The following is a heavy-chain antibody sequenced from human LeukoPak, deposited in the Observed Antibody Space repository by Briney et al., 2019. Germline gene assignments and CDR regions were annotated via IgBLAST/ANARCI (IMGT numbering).Heavy chain of an antibody. Sequence: GGSLRLSCAASGFTFDDYAMHWVRQAPGKGLEWVANIKQDGSEKYYVDSVKGRFTISRDNAKNSLYLQMNSLRAEDTAVYYCARAKPLVTDAFDIWGQGTMVTVSS. J-gene: IGHJ3*02. CDR2: IKQDGSEK. CDR1: GFTFDDYA. V-gene: IGHV3-7*01. CDR3: ARAKPLVTDAFDI. D-gene: IGHD3-9*01.